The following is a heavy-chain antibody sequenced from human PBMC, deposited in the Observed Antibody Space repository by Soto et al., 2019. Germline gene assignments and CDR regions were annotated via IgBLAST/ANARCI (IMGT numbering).Heavy chain of an antibody. V-gene: IGHV1-2*02. CDR3: ARGGGVGVAGSAAFDM. D-gene: IGHD3-3*01. CDR2: INPATGAA. Sequence: QLHLVQSGAVVKKPGASVTVSCSASGYPVTASYMHWVRQAPGRGLEWMGGINPATGAAKYTQTFLGRVTMTRDTYSSTGFRELSGLTSEDTAGFSWARGGGVGVAGSAAFDMWGQGTVVTVSS. J-gene: IGHJ3*02. CDR1: GYPVTASY.